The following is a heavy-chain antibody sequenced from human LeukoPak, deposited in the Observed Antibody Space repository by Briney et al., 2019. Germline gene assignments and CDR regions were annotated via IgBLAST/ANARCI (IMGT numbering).Heavy chain of an antibody. J-gene: IGHJ4*02. D-gene: IGHD4-23*01. CDR3: ARVDYTGNGNLY. V-gene: IGHV3-7*01. Sequence: GGPLRLSCAASGFTLTIYWMTWVRQAPGKGLEWVANINQDGSKKYYLDSVKGRFTISRDIAENSLYLQMNSLRVEDTAIYYCARVDYTGNGNLYWGQGTLVTVSS. CDR1: GFTLTIYW. CDR2: INQDGSKK.